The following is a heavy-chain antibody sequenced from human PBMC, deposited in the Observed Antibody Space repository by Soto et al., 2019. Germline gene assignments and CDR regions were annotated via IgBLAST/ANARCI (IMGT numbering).Heavy chain of an antibody. CDR3: ARDEGYYSGSGSYGYYYMDV. D-gene: IGHD3-10*01. Sequence: ASVKVSCKASGYTFTSYYMHWVRQAPGQGLEWMGIINPSGGSTSYAQRFQGRVTMTRDTSTSTVYMELSSLRSEDTAVYYCARDEGYYSGSGSYGYYYMDVRGKGTTVTVSS. J-gene: IGHJ6*03. CDR2: INPSGGST. V-gene: IGHV1-46*03. CDR1: GYTFTSYY.